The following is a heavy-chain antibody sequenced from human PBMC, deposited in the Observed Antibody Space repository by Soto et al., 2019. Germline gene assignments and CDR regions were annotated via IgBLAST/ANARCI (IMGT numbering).Heavy chain of an antibody. CDR2: IWYDGSNK. D-gene: IGHD4-4*01. Sequence: GGSLRLSCAASGFTFSSYAMHWVRQAPGKGLEWVAVIWYDGSNKYYADSVKGRFTISRDNSKNTLYLQMNSLRAEDTAVYYCARPLWRDDYNWGYFDLWGRGTLVTVSS. V-gene: IGHV3-30*04. J-gene: IGHJ2*01. CDR3: ARPLWRDDYNWGYFDL. CDR1: GFTFSSYA.